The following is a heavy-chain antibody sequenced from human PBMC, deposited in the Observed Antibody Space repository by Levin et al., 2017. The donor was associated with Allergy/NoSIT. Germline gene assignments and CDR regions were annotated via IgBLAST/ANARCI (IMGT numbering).Heavy chain of an antibody. CDR3: ARKFSTSWYDAFDL. D-gene: IGHD6-6*01. V-gene: IGHV1-69*13. J-gene: IGHJ3*01. CDR2: IIPSFGTP. CDR1: GGTFITYA. Sequence: SVKVSCKASGGTFITYAINWVRQAPGQGPQWMGGIIPSFGTPHYAQNFQGRVTITADVSTDTTYMELSSLRSDDTATYYCARKFSTSWYDAFDLWGQGTMVTVSS.